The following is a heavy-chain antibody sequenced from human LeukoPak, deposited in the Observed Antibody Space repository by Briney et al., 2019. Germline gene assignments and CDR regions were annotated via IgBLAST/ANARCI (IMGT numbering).Heavy chain of an antibody. CDR3: AREILGGFNPGAY. Sequence: PSETLSLTCTVSLDSTTSNYWRWVRQPPGKGLEWIGEIHRRGSHNYNTSLQSRVTISIERTRNQIALELSSVTAADTAVYYCAREILGGFNPGAYWGQGTLVTVSS. D-gene: IGHD1-14*01. CDR1: LDSTTSNY. CDR2: IHRRGSH. J-gene: IGHJ4*02. V-gene: IGHV4-59*12.